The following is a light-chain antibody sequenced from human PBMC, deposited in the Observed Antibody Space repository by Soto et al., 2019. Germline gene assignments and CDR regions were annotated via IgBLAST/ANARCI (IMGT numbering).Light chain of an antibody. CDR3: QVRTNSSIA. Sequence: VFTQFPATLSLSPVERATLSCRASQSVSSYLAWYQQKPGQAPRLLIYDASKRATGIPDRFSGTGSGTDFTLTINNLEPEDFAVYYCQVRTNSSIAFGRGTRLEIK. CDR1: QSVSSY. CDR2: DAS. J-gene: IGKJ5*01. V-gene: IGKV3-11*01.